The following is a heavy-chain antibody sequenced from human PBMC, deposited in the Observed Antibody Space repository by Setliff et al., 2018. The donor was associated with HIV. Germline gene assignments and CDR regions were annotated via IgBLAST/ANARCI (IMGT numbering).Heavy chain of an antibody. V-gene: IGHV1-69*13. CDR3: AEGGLGGGDYYFDF. Sequence: SVKVSCKASGGTFSSYAISWVRRAPGQGPEWMGAIIPIFGTANYAQKFQGRVTITADESTSTAYMELKSLRSEDTAVYYCAEGGLGGGDYYFDFWGQGTLVTVS. D-gene: IGHD2-21*02. CDR1: GGTFSSYA. J-gene: IGHJ4*02. CDR2: IIPIFGTA.